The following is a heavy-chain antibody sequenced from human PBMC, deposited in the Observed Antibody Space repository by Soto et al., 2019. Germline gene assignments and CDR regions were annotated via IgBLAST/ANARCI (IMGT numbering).Heavy chain of an antibody. CDR3: AVTGTYNWFDP. CDR2: IHHSGIS. D-gene: IGHD7-27*01. J-gene: IGHJ5*02. CDR1: GGXLCDSF. V-gene: IGHV4-34*01. Sequence: SETLSLTCTVSGGXLCDSFWNWIRQPPGKGLEWIGEIHHSGISNYNPSLKSRVTMSVDTSKNQFSLKMTSVTAADTAVYYCAVTGTYNWFDPWGQGTLVTVSS.